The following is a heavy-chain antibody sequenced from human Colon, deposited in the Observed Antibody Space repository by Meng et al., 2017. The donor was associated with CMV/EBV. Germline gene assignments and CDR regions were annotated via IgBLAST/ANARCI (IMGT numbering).Heavy chain of an antibody. CDR3: HGSGGYSY. CDR1: GFDVSDNH. CDR2: IYGDGYI. Sequence: GESLKISCAASGFDVSDNHINWVRQAPGRGLEWVSTIYGDGYISYGEPMKGRFAISRDNSKNRVFLQMNSLRAEDTAIYYCHGSGGYSYWGQGTLVTVSS. J-gene: IGHJ4*02. D-gene: IGHD1-26*01. V-gene: IGHV3-53*01.